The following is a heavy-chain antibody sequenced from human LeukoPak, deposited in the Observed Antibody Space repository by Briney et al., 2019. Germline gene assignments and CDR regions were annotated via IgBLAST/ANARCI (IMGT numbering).Heavy chain of an antibody. V-gene: IGHV3-15*01. CDR2: IKSASDGGTT. Sequence: TPGGSLRLSCTASGFTFTNAWMTWVRQAPGKGLVWVGRIKSASDGGTTDYAAPVKGRFTISRDDSKNTLYLQMDSLNSEDSAVYYCTTEYYYDSSGSLFYFDYWGQGSLVTVSS. CDR1: GFTFTNAW. CDR3: TTEYYYDSSGSLFYFDY. J-gene: IGHJ4*02. D-gene: IGHD3-22*01.